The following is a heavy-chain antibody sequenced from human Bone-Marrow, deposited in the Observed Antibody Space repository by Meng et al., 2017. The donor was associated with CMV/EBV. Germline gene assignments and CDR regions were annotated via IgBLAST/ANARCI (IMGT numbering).Heavy chain of an antibody. CDR1: GYTFTGYY. D-gene: IGHD3-22*01. CDR2: INPNSGGT. CDR3: ARDGRDPKITYYYDSSGYSPDY. J-gene: IGHJ4*02. V-gene: IGHV1-2*02. Sequence: ASVKVSCKASGYTFTGYYMHWVRQAPGQGLEWMGWINPNSGGTNYAQKFQGRVTMTRDTSISTAYMELSRLRSDDTAVYYCARDGRDPKITYYYDSSGYSPDYWVQGTLVTVSS.